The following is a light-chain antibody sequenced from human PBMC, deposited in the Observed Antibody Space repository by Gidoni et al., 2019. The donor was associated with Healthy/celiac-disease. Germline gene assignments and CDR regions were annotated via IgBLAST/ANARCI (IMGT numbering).Light chain of an antibody. CDR2: EVS. CDR3: SSYTSSSTLVV. CDR1: SSDVGGYNY. J-gene: IGLJ2*01. Sequence: GTSSDVGGYNYVSWYQQHPGKAPKLMIYEVSNRPSGVSNRFSGSKSGNTASLTISGLQAEDEADYYCSSYTSSSTLVVFGGGTKLTVL. V-gene: IGLV2-14*01.